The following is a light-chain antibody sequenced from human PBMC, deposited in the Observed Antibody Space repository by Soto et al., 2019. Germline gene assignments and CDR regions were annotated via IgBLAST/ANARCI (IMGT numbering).Light chain of an antibody. CDR1: QSINSY. J-gene: IGKJ2*01. CDR3: QQTESYPYT. V-gene: IGKV1-39*01. Sequence: DIQMTQSPSSLSASVGDRVTITCRASQSINSYLNWYQQEPGKAPKLLIYGASSLQSGVPRRFSGSGSGTDFTLTIKSLQPGEFATYYCQQTESYPYTFVQGTMLEIK. CDR2: GAS.